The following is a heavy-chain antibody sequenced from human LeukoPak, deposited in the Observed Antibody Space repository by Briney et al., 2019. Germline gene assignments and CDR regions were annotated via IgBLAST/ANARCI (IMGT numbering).Heavy chain of an antibody. CDR1: GYTFSGEY. V-gene: IGHV1-2*02. Sequence: GASVKVSCKASGYTFSGEYMHWVRQAPGQGLEWMGWINPNSGGTDYAQKFQGRVTMTRDTSISTAYMEPGRLRSDDTAVYYCAREYCSGGSCYSLFDYWGQGTLVTVSS. CDR3: AREYCSGGSCYSLFDY. J-gene: IGHJ4*02. CDR2: INPNSGGT. D-gene: IGHD2-15*01.